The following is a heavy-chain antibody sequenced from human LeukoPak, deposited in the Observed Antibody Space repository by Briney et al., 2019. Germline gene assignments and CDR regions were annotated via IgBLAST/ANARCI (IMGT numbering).Heavy chain of an antibody. V-gene: IGHV3-48*03. CDR1: GFTFSSYE. Sequence: QPGGSLRLSCAASGFTFSSYERTWVRQAPGKGREGVSYISSSGSTIYYADSVKGRFTISRDNAKNSLYLQMNSLRAEDTAVYYCAELGITMIGGVWGKGTTVTISS. CDR2: ISSSGSTI. J-gene: IGHJ6*04. D-gene: IGHD3-10*02. CDR3: AELGITMIGGV.